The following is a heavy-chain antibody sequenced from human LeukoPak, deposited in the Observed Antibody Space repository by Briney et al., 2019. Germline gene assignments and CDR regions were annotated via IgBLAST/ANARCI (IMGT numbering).Heavy chain of an antibody. CDR3: ARDVLFGERYCSGGSCRAGPSYNWFDP. CDR2: IFYSGST. V-gene: IGHV4-39*07. J-gene: IGHJ5*02. D-gene: IGHD2-15*01. CDR1: SGSISTSNYY. Sequence: SETLSLTCTVSSGSISTSNYYWGWVRQPPGKALEWIGNIFYSGSTYYSPSLKSRVTISVDKSKNQFSLKLSSVTAADTAVYYCARDVLFGERYCSGGSCRAGPSYNWFDPWGQGTLVTVSS.